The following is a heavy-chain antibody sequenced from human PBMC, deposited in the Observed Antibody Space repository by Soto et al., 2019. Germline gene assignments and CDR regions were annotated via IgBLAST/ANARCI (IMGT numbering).Heavy chain of an antibody. J-gene: IGHJ6*02. CDR1: GFTFRTYT. CDR2: IRGFSPYT. V-gene: IGHV3-21*01. CDR3: ARDRGYDAHDYYYNAMDV. D-gene: IGHD3-10*01. Sequence: GGSLRLSCISSGFTFRTYTMNWVRQAPGKGLEWVSGIRGFSPYTFYAESVRGRFTISRDNAKNSLFLQMDSLRAEDTAVYYCARDRGYDAHDYYYNAMDVWGQGTTVTVS.